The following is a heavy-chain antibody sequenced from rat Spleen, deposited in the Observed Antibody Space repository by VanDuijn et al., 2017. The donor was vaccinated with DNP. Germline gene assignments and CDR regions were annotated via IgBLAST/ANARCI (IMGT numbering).Heavy chain of an antibody. CDR2: IWSGGST. V-gene: IGHV2-15*01. Sequence: QVQLKESGPDLVQPSQTLSLTCTVSGFSLTTYGVSWVRLPPGKGLEWIGEIWSGGSTHYNSAIKSRLSISRDTSKSQVFLKMNSLQTEDTAMYFCAREYYYSGPFDYWGQGVMVTVSS. J-gene: IGHJ2*01. D-gene: IGHD1-1*01. CDR1: GFSLTTYG. CDR3: AREYYYSGPFDY.